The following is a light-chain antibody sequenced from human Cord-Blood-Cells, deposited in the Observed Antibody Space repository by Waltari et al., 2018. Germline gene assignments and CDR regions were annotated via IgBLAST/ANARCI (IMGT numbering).Light chain of an antibody. J-gene: IGKJ1*01. Sequence: DVVMTQSPLSLPVTLGQPASISCRSSQSLVHSDGNTYLNWFQQRPDQSPRRLIYKVSNRDSGVPDRFRGSGSGTDFTLKISRVEAEDVGVYYCMQGTHWPPTFGQGTKVEIK. CDR2: KVS. CDR1: QSLVHSDGNTY. CDR3: MQGTHWPPT. V-gene: IGKV2-30*02.